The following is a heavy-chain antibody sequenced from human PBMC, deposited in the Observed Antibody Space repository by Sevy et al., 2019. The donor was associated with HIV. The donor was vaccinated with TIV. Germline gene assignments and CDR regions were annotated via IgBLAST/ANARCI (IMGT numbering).Heavy chain of an antibody. V-gene: IGHV1-2*06. D-gene: IGHD1-7*01. Sequence: ASVKVSCKASGYTFTGDYLHWVRQAPGQGLEWMGRVYPHSGGTNYAQKFQGRVTMTRDTSISTAYMELSRLRSDDTAVYYCARDGGGGTTNSGMDVWGQGTTATVSS. CDR2: VYPHSGGT. CDR3: ARDGGGGTTNSGMDV. J-gene: IGHJ6*02. CDR1: GYTFTGDY.